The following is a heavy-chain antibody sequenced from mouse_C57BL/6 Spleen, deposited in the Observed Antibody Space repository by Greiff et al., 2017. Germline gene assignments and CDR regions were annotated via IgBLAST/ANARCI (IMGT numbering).Heavy chain of an antibody. CDR1: GYTFTDYN. CDR2: INPNNGGT. CDR3: ARSGTTVVAENYYAMDY. J-gene: IGHJ4*01. V-gene: IGHV1-18*01. D-gene: IGHD1-1*01. Sequence: EVQLQQSGPELVKPGASVKIPCKASGYTFTDYNMDWVKQSHGKSLEWIGDINPNNGGTIYNQKFKGKATLTVDKSSSTAYMELRSLTSEDTAVYYCARSGTTVVAENYYAMDYWGQGTSVTVSS.